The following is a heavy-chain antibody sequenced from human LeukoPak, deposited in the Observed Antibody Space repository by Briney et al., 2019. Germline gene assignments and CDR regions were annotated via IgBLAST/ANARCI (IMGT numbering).Heavy chain of an antibody. CDR3: ARDEPGIVVAGNSLEY. D-gene: IGHD6-19*01. J-gene: IGHJ4*02. Sequence: NPGGSLRLSCAASGFTFSSFSMNWVRQAPGKGLEWVSSISTSSSYIYYADSVKGRFTISRDNAKTSLYLQMNSLRAEDTAVYYCARDEPGIVVAGNSLEYWGQGTLVTVSS. V-gene: IGHV3-21*01. CDR1: GFTFSSFS. CDR2: ISTSSSYI.